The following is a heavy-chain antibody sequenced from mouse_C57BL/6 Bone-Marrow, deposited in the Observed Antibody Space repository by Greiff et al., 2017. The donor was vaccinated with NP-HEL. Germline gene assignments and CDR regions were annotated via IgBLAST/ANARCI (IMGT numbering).Heavy chain of an antibody. V-gene: IGHV3-6*01. CDR1: GYSITSGYY. CDR3: AREVTTVVAHYFDY. CDR2: ISYDGSN. Sequence: DVKLQESGPGLVKPSQSLSLTCSVTGYSITSGYYWNWIRQFPGNKLEWMGYISYDGSNNYNPSLKNRISITRDTSKNQFFLKLNSVTTEDTATYYCAREVTTVVAHYFDYWGQGTTLTVSS. J-gene: IGHJ2*01. D-gene: IGHD1-1*01.